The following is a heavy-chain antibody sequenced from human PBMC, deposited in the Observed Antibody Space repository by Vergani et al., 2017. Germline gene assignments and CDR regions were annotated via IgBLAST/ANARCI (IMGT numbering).Heavy chain of an antibody. D-gene: IGHD6-19*01. Sequence: VQLLESGGGVVQPGSSLRLSCAASGFTFTDYGMHWVRQAPGKGLEWVSTLSASDRRTHYADSVKGRFTISRDNSKNTLFLHMNSLRPEDTAVYYCAKVGRSEVAGTFGAFDIWGQGTMVTVSS. CDR3: AKVGRSEVAGTFGAFDI. CDR2: LSASDRRT. CDR1: GFTFTDYG. J-gene: IGHJ3*02. V-gene: IGHV3-NL1*01.